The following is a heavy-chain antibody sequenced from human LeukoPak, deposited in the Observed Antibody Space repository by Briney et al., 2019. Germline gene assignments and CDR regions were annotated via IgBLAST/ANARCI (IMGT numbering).Heavy chain of an antibody. V-gene: IGHV1-46*01. D-gene: IGHD5-24*01. CDR3: AREWGRDGSPFDY. Sequence: ASGKVSCKASGYTFTSYYMHWVRQAPGQGLEWMGIINPSGGSTTYPQKFQGRVTMTRDTSTSTVYMELSSLRSEDTAVYYCAREWGRDGSPFDYWGQGTLVTVSS. J-gene: IGHJ4*02. CDR1: GYTFTSYY. CDR2: INPSGGST.